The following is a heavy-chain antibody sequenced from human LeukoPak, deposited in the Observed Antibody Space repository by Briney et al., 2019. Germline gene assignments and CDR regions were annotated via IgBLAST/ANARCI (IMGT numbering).Heavy chain of an antibody. D-gene: IGHD6-6*01. V-gene: IGHV3-30-3*01. CDR3: ARDPMFEYSSSSLGY. J-gene: IGHJ4*02. CDR1: GFTFSSYA. CDR2: ISYDGSNK. Sequence: GGSLRLSCAASGFTFSSYAMHWVRQAPGKGLEWVAVISYDGSNKYYADSVKGRFTISRDNSKNTLYLQMNSLRAEDTAVYYCARDPMFEYSSSSLGYWGQGTLVTVSS.